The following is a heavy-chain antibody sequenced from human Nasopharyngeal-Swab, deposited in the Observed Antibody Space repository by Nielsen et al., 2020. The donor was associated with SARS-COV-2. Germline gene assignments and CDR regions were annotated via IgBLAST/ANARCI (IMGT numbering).Heavy chain of an antibody. V-gene: IGHV3-48*04. CDR3: ARWRGSTTWYVDY. J-gene: IGHJ4*02. D-gene: IGHD2-2*01. Sequence: GESLNISCAVSGFPLKNYNMIWVRQAPGKGLEWVSYISVSSLTTYYADSVKGRFTICRDNAKNTLYLQINSLGVEDTAVYYGARWRGSTTWYVDYWGQGTLVTVSS. CDR2: ISVSSLTT. CDR1: GFPLKNYN.